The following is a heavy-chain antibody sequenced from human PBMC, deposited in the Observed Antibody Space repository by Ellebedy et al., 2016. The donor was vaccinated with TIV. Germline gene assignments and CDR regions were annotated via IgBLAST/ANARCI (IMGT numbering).Heavy chain of an antibody. Sequence: GGSLRLXXAASEFTFSSYAMHWVRQAPGKGLDWVAIISYDGSKKYYADSVKGRITISRDNSKNTLYLQMKSLRAEDTAVYYCARDHRVWFGESPDYGMDVWGQGTTVTVSS. CDR3: ARDHRVWFGESPDYGMDV. V-gene: IGHV3-30-3*01. CDR1: EFTFSSYA. D-gene: IGHD3-10*01. CDR2: ISYDGSKK. J-gene: IGHJ6*02.